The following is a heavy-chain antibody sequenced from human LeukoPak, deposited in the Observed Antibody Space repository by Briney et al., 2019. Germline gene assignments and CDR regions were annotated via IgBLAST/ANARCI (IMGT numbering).Heavy chain of an antibody. CDR3: ARGIVVVPAAIRAFDI. CDR1: GGTFSSYA. Sequence: SVTVSCKASGGTFSSYAISWVRQAPGQGLEWMGGIIPIFGTANYAQKFQGRVTITADESTSTAYMELSSLRSEDTAVYYCARGIVVVPAAIRAFDIWGQGTMVTVSS. J-gene: IGHJ3*02. D-gene: IGHD2-2*01. CDR2: IIPIFGTA. V-gene: IGHV1-69*13.